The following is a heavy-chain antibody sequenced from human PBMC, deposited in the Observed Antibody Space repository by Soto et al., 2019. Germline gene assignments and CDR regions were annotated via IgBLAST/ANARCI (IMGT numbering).Heavy chain of an antibody. CDR1: GFTFSSYG. CDR3: ASTGQYSSSWYWYFDY. J-gene: IGHJ4*02. D-gene: IGHD6-13*01. V-gene: IGHV3-33*01. Sequence: LRLSCAASGFTFSSYGMHWVRQAPGKGLEWVAVIWYDGSNKYYADSVKGRFTISRDNSKNTLYLQMNSLRAEDTAVYYCASTGQYSSSWYWYFDYWGQGTLVTVSS. CDR2: IWYDGSNK.